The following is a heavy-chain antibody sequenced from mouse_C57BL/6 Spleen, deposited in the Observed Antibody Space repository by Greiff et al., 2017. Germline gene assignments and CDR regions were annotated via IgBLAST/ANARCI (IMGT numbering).Heavy chain of an antibody. CDR2: ISSGGSYT. D-gene: IGHD2-1*01. CDR1: GFTFSSYG. Sequence: EVKLMESGGDLVKPGGSLKLSCAASGFTFSSYGMSWVRQTPDKRLEWVATISSGGSYTYYPDSVKGRFTISRDNAKNTLYLQMSSLKSEDTAMYYCARREGNLFDYWGQGTTLTVSS. CDR3: ARREGNLFDY. V-gene: IGHV5-6*02. J-gene: IGHJ2*01.